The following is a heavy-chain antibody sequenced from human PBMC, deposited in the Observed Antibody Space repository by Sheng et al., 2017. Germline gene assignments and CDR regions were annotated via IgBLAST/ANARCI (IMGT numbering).Heavy chain of an antibody. V-gene: IGHV3-30*01. J-gene: IGHJ6*02. D-gene: IGHD2-21*01. CDR3: ARDEAYCGGDCYEHYYYYGMDV. CDR1: GFTFSSYA. CDR2: ISYDGSNK. Sequence: QVQLVESGGGVVQPGRSLRLSCAASGFTFSSYAMHWVRQAPGKGLEWVAVISYDGSNKYYADSVKGRFTISRDNSKNTLYLQMNSLRAEDTAVYYCARDEAYCGGDCYEHYYYYGMDVWG.